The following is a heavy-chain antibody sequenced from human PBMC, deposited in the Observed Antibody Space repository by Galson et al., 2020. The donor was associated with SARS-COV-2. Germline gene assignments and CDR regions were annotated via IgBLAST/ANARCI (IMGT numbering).Heavy chain of an antibody. CDR3: AGDSRTYYGSGSYFRLRYYYGMDV. CDR1: GYTFTGYY. J-gene: IGHJ6*02. V-gene: IGHV1-2*02. CDR2: INPNSGGT. Sequence: ASVKVSCKASGYTFTGYYMHWVRQAPGQGLEWMGWINPNSGGTNYAQKFQGRVTMTRDTSISTAYMELSRLRSDDTAVYYCAGDSRTYYGSGSYFRLRYYYGMDVWGQGTTVTVSS. D-gene: IGHD3-10*01.